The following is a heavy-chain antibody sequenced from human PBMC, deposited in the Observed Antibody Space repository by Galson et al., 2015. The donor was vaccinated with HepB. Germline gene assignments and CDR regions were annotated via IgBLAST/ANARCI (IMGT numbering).Heavy chain of an antibody. Sequence: QSGAEVKKPGESLKISCKASGYSFPDYWIAWVRQMPGKGLEWMGIIYPDDSDTIYSPSFQGQVTFSSDKYIGTAYLQWSSLKASDTAMYYCARHTNTAPIRTFDHWGQGTLVAVSS. D-gene: IGHD1-14*01. V-gene: IGHV5-51*01. CDR2: IYPDDSDT. CDR1: GYSFPDYW. J-gene: IGHJ4*02. CDR3: ARHTNTAPIRTFDH.